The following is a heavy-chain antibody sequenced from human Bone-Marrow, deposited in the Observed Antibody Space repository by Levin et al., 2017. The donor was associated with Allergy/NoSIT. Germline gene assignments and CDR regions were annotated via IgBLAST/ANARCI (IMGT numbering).Heavy chain of an antibody. J-gene: IGHJ5*02. CDR2: IKQDGSEK. CDR1: GFTFSSYW. CDR3: ARDEYYGGIQRFDP. V-gene: IGHV3-7*01. D-gene: IGHD4-23*01. Sequence: PGGSLRLSCAASGFTFSSYWMSWVRQAPGKGLEWVANIKQDGSEKYYVDSVKGRFTISRDNAKNSLYLQMNSLRAEDTAVYYCARDEYYGGIQRFDPWGQGTLVTVSS.